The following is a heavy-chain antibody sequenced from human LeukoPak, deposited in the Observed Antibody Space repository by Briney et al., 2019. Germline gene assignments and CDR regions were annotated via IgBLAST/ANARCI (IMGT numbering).Heavy chain of an antibody. J-gene: IGHJ6*02. Sequence: SETLSLTCAVYGGSFSGYYWSWIRQPPGKGLEWIGEINHSGSTNYNPVLKSRVTISVDTSKNQFSLKLSSVTAADTAVYDCARMSWSYYYYGMDVWGQGTTVTVSS. CDR2: INHSGST. D-gene: IGHD3-3*01. V-gene: IGHV4-34*01. CDR1: GGSFSGYY. CDR3: ARMSWSYYYYGMDV.